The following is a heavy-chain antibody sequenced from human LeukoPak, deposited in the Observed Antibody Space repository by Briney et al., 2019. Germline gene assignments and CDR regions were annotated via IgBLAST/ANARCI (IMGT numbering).Heavy chain of an antibody. CDR3: AREGYCSSTSCYGSRHFDY. V-gene: IGHV1-18*01. CDR1: GYTFTSYG. CDR2: ISAYNGNT. D-gene: IGHD2-2*01. Sequence: ASVKVSCKASGYTFTSYGISWVRQAPGQGLEWMGWISAYNGNTNYAQKLQGRVTMTTDTSTSTAYMELRSLRSDDTAVYYCAREGYCSSTSCYGSRHFDYWGQGTLVTVSS. J-gene: IGHJ4*02.